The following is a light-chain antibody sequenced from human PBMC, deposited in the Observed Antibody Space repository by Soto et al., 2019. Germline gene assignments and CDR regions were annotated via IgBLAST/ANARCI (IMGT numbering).Light chain of an antibody. J-gene: IGLJ2*01. CDR3: QSYDSALSGVV. CDR2: GSF. Sequence: QSVLTQPPSVSGAPGQSVTITCSWSNSNIGASNNIHWYQQLPGTAPKLLIYGSFRRPSGVPDRFSGSNSGTSASLAITGLQAEDEADYYCQSYDSALSGVVFGGGTQLTVL. V-gene: IGLV1-40*01. CDR1: NSNIGASNN.